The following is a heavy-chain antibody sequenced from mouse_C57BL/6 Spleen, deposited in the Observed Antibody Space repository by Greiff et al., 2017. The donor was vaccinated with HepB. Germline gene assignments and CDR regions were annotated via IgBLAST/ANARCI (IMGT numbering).Heavy chain of an antibody. CDR1: GYSFTGYY. V-gene: IGHV1-42*01. CDR2: INPSTGGT. CDR3: ARAGFSYYFDY. J-gene: IGHJ2*01. Sequence: EVQLQQSGPELVKPGASVKISCKASGYSFTGYYMNWVKQSPGKSLEWIGEINPSTGGTTYNQKFKAKATLTVDKSSSTAYMQLKSLTSEDSAVYYCARAGFSYYFDYWGQGTTLTVSS.